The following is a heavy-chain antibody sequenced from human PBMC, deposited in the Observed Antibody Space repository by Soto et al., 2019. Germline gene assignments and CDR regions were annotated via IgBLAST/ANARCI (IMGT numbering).Heavy chain of an antibody. CDR3: ARGAKYHYDSSGYYYIFHY. J-gene: IGHJ4*02. V-gene: IGHV1-3*01. D-gene: IGHD3-22*01. Sequence: GASVKVSCKTSGYSFTNYAMHWVRQAPGQSLEWMGWINADNGNTKYSQKFQGRVTITRDTSASTAYMELSSLRSEDTAVYYCARGAKYHYDSSGYYYIFHYWGQGTQVTVSS. CDR2: INADNGNT. CDR1: GYSFTNYA.